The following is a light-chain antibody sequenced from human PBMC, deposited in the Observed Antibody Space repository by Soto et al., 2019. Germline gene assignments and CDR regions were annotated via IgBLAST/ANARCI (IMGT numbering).Light chain of an antibody. CDR1: QFVSSTY. V-gene: IGKV3-15*01. J-gene: IGKJ1*01. CDR3: QQYNNWPRWT. Sequence: EVVLTQSPGTLSLSPGARATLSCRASQFVSSTYLAWYQQRPGQAPRLLIYGASTRATGIPARFSGTGPAKEFTLTISSLQSEDFAVYYCQQYNNWPRWTVGQGTNV. CDR2: GAS.